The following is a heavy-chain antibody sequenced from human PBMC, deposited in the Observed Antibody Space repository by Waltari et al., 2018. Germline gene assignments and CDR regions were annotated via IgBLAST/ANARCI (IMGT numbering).Heavy chain of an antibody. CDR3: AKDRGYEFPYYSDC. V-gene: IGHV3-23*01. Sequence: EVQLLQSGGGLVQPGGVMRLSWEASGVTFSINPMTWVRQAPGKGLEWVSIISGNSADIYYADSVKGRFTISRDNSRNTLYLQMNSVRAEDTAVYYCAKDRGYEFPYYSDCWGQGTLVTVSS. CDR1: GVTFSINP. J-gene: IGHJ4*02. D-gene: IGHD6-13*01. CDR2: ISGNSADI.